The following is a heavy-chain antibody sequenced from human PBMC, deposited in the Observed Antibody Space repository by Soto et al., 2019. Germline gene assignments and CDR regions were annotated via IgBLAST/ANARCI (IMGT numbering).Heavy chain of an antibody. CDR2: ISAYNGNT. Sequence: QVQLVQSGAEVKKPGASVKVSCKASGYTFTSYGISWVRQAPGQGLEWMGWISAYNGNTNYAQKLQGRVTMTTDTSTSTAYMELRSLTSADTAVYYCATSYCSSTSCSRNWFDPWGQGTLVTVSS. CDR1: GYTFTSYG. D-gene: IGHD2-2*01. CDR3: ATSYCSSTSCSRNWFDP. J-gene: IGHJ5*02. V-gene: IGHV1-18*04.